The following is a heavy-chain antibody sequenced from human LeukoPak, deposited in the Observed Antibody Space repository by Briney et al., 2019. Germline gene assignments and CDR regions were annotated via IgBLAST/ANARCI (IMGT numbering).Heavy chain of an antibody. V-gene: IGHV3-48*02. D-gene: IGHD5-12*01. CDR3: ARAMRSGYDY. CDR2: ISSSSDAI. Sequence: GGSLRLSRAASGFTFSNYGMNWVRQAPGKGLEWVSYISSSSDAIYYADSVKGRFTISRDNAKNSLYLEMNSLRDEDTAVYYCARAMRSGYDYWGQGTLVTVSS. CDR1: GFTFSNYG. J-gene: IGHJ4*02.